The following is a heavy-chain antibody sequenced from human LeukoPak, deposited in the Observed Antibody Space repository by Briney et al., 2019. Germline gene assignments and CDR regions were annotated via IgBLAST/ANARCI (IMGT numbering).Heavy chain of an antibody. D-gene: IGHD6-19*01. CDR2: MNPNSGNT. CDR3: ARDYSSGWPNFDY. V-gene: IGHV1-8*01. CDR1: GYTFTSYD. J-gene: IGHJ4*02. Sequence: ASVKVSCKASGYTFTSYDINWVRQATGQGLEWMGWMNPNSGNTGYAQKFQGRVTMTRNTSISTAYMELSSLRSDDTAVYYCARDYSSGWPNFDYWGQGTLVTVSS.